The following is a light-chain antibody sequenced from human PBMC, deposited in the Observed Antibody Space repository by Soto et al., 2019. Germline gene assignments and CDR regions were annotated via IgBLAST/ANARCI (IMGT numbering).Light chain of an antibody. Sequence: EIVLTQSPGTLSLSPGERATLSCRASQSVSSSYLAWYQQKPGQAPRLLIYGASSRATGVPDRFSGSGSGTDFTLTISRLEPEDFAVYYCQKYGSSPQFTFVPGTKVDIK. CDR2: GAS. J-gene: IGKJ3*01. V-gene: IGKV3-20*01. CDR1: QSVSSSY. CDR3: QKYGSSPQFT.